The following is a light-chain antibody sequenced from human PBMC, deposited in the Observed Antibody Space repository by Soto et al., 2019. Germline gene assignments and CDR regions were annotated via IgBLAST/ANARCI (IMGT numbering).Light chain of an antibody. V-gene: IGLV2-23*02. CDR2: EVN. CDR1: SSDVGSCNC. CDR3: CSSVGSPNWV. Sequence: QSVLTQPASVSGSPGQSITISCTGTSSDVGSCNCVSWYQQHPGKAPTLMIYEVNKRPSGISNRFSGSKSGNTASLTISGLQAEDGADYYCCSSVGSPNWVFGGGTKVTVL. J-gene: IGLJ3*02.